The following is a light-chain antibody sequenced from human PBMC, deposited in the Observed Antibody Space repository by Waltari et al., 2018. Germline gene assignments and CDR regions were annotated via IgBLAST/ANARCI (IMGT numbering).Light chain of an antibody. V-gene: IGKV3-20*01. CDR3: QQYDSSPPRYT. Sequence: IVLTQYPATLSSSPGDMASLSCRVSQSVSSRDLAWYQQKPGQAPRLLIYSASSRPTGIPDRFSGSWSGTDFTLTINRLEPEDFAMYYCQQYDSSPPRYTFGQGTKLEIK. J-gene: IGKJ2*01. CDR1: QSVSSRD. CDR2: SAS.